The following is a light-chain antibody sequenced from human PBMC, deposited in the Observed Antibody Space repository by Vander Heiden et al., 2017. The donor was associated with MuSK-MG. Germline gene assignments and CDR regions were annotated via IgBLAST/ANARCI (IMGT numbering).Light chain of an antibody. CDR2: EVS. Sequence: QSALTHPASVSGSPGQSITISCTGTSSEVGSDNLVSWYQQHPGKAPKLMIYEVSKRPSGVSNRFSGSKSGNTASLTISGLQAEDEADYYCCSYAGSVVFGGGTKLTVL. CDR1: SSEVGSDNL. J-gene: IGLJ2*01. V-gene: IGLV2-23*02. CDR3: CSYAGSVV.